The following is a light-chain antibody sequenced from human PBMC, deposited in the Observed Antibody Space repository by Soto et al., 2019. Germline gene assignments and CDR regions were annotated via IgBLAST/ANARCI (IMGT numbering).Light chain of an antibody. J-gene: IGKJ4*01. CDR3: QRYYNAPFS. Sequence: VTQLASYLSVSVRAVITITCRASQGIKNYLAWYQQKPGETPKLLIYAASTLESGIPPRFSGSGSGTDFTLTINNRQPEDVATYYCQRYYNAPFSFGGGTKVDIK. CDR2: AAS. V-gene: IGKV1-27*01. CDR1: QGIKNY.